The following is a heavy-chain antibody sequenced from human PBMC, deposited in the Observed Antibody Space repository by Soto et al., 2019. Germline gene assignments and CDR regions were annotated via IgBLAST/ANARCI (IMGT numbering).Heavy chain of an antibody. V-gene: IGHV1-18*01. CDR3: ARVLAEVPDEPTFDY. CDR1: GYTFTSYG. Sequence: QVQLVQSGAEVKKPGASVKVSCKASGYTFTSYGISWVRQAPGQGLEWMGWISAYNGNTNYAQKLQGRVTMTTDTSTSTACMELRSLRSDATAVYYCARVLAEVPDEPTFDYCGQGTLVTVSS. CDR2: ISAYNGNT. J-gene: IGHJ4*02. D-gene: IGHD2-2*01.